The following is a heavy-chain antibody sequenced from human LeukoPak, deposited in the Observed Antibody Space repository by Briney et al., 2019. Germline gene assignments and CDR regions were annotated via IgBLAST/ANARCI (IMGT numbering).Heavy chain of an antibody. CDR2: IYPGDSDT. V-gene: IGHV5-51*01. Sequence: PRESLKISCKGSGYSFTKYWIGWVRQMTGKGLDWRGIIYPGDSDTRYNPSFQGQVTESVDKSITTASLQWSSLKAWDTAMYYCVRGWRGSLYDPADLGGQGTLVTVSS. CDR3: VRGWRGSLYDPADL. D-gene: IGHD3-16*01. J-gene: IGHJ4*02. CDR1: GYSFTKYW.